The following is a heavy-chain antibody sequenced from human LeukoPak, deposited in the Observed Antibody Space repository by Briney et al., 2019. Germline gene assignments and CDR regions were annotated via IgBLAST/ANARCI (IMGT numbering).Heavy chain of an antibody. CDR2: ISGSGLSI. D-gene: IGHD6-13*01. V-gene: IGHV3-11*01. Sequence: GGSLRLSCAASGFTFSDYYMNRIRQAPGKGLEWISYISGSGLSISYADSVKGRFTISRDNAKNSLYLQMNSLRADDTAVYYCARGEGGIAAAGTDFWGQGTLVTVSS. CDR1: GFTFSDYY. J-gene: IGHJ4*02. CDR3: ARGEGGIAAAGTDF.